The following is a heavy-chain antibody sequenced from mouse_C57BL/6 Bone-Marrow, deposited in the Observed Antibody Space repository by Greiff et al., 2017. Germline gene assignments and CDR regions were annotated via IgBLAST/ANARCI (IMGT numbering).Heavy chain of an antibody. CDR1: GYTFTSYW. J-gene: IGHJ3*01. V-gene: IGHV1-69*01. CDR3: ARDAYYYGSSLFAY. Sequence: VQLQQPGAELVMPGASVKLSCKASGYTFTSYWMHWVKQRPGQGLEWIGEIDPADSYTNYNQKFTGKSTLTVDKSSSTAYMPLSSLTSEDAAVYYWARDAYYYGSSLFAYWGQGTLVTVAA. CDR2: IDPADSYT. D-gene: IGHD1-1*01.